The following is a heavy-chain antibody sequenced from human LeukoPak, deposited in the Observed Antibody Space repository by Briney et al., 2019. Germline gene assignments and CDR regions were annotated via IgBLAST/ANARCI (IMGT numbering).Heavy chain of an antibody. CDR3: ARALVGARYYYYGMDV. CDR2: IIPILGIA. J-gene: IGHJ6*02. CDR1: GGTFSSYA. D-gene: IGHD1-26*01. Sequence: GASVKVSCKASGGTFSSYAINWVRQAPGQGLEWMGRIIPILGIANYAQKFQGRVTITADKSTSTAYMELSSLRSEDTAVYYCARALVGARYYYYGMDVWGQGTTVTVSS. V-gene: IGHV1-69*04.